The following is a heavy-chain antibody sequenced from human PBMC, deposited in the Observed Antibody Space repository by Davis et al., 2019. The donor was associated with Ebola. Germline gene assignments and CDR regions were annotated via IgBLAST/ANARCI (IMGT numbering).Heavy chain of an antibody. Sequence: PGGSLRLSCAASGFTFSNYALSWVRQAPGKGLEWVANIKQDGSEKYFVDSVEGRFTISRDNAKNSLYLQMNSLRAEDTAVYYCARGRFYCSSTNCYWFDHWGQGTLVTVSS. CDR2: IKQDGSEK. J-gene: IGHJ5*02. V-gene: IGHV3-7*01. CDR1: GFTFSNYA. D-gene: IGHD2-2*01. CDR3: ARGRFYCSSTNCYWFDH.